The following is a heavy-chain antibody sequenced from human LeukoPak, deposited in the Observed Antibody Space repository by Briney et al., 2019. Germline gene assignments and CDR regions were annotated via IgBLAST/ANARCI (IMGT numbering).Heavy chain of an antibody. D-gene: IGHD3-10*01. CDR2: IYYSGST. J-gene: IGHJ4*02. CDR3: ARHSPYYGSGSFDY. Sequence: PSETLSLTCTVSGGSISSGSYYWSWIRQPPGKGLEWIGYIYYSGSTNYNPSLKSRVTISVDTSKNQFSLKLSSVTAADTAVYYCARHSPYYGSGSFDYWGQGTLVTVSS. CDR1: GGSISSGSYY. V-gene: IGHV4-61*01.